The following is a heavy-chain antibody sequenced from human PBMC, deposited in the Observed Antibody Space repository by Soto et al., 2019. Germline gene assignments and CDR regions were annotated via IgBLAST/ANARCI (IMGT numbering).Heavy chain of an antibody. V-gene: IGHV3-30*18. Sequence: GGSLRLSCAASGFTFSSYGMHWVRQAPGKGLEWVAVISYDGSNKYYADSVKGRFTISRDNSKNTLYLQMNSLRAEDTAVYYCAKGEGLRFLEWSISYFDYWGQGTLVTVSS. CDR2: ISYDGSNK. J-gene: IGHJ4*02. D-gene: IGHD3-3*01. CDR1: GFTFSSYG. CDR3: AKGEGLRFLEWSISYFDY.